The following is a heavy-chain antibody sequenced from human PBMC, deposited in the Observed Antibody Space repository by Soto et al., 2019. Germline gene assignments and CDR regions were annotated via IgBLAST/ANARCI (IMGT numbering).Heavy chain of an antibody. J-gene: IGHJ4*02. CDR3: AREWPGSSGYFDY. CDR2: ISHRGST. Sequence: QVQLQQWGAGLLKPSETLSLTCAVYGGSFSGYYWRWIRQPPEKGLEWIGEISHRGSTNYNPSLRSRVTIAVDTSKNQFSLKLSSVTAADTAVYYCAREWPGSSGYFDYWGQGTLVTVSS. CDR1: GGSFSGYY. V-gene: IGHV4-34*01. D-gene: IGHD3-22*01.